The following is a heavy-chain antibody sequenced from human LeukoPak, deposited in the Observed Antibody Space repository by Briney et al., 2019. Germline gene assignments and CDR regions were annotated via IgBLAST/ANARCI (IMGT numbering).Heavy chain of an antibody. V-gene: IGHV3-11*04. D-gene: IGHD3-22*01. CDR2: ITDNGGAM. Sequence: PGGSLRLSCTGSGFTFGDYAISWVRQAPGKGLEWISYITDNGGAMFYADSLKGRLTIFRDNAKKSLYLQMNSLRPDDTALYYCARALADSRGYYLGFDYWGQGTLVTVSS. CDR3: ARALADSRGYYLGFDY. CDR1: GFTFGDYA. J-gene: IGHJ4*02.